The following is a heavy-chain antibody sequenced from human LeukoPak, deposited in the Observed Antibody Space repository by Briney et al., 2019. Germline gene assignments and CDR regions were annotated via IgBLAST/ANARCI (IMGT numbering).Heavy chain of an antibody. CDR2: ISAYNGNT. CDR3: ARGQLDIVVVVTAEGGAFDI. V-gene: IGHV1-18*01. D-gene: IGHD2-15*01. Sequence: GASVKVSCKASGYTFTSYGLSWVRQAPGQGLEWMGWISAYNGNTNYAQKLRGRVTMTTDTSTSTAYMELRSLRSDDTAVYYCARGQLDIVVVVTAEGGAFDIWGQGTMVTVSS. CDR1: GYTFTSYG. J-gene: IGHJ3*02.